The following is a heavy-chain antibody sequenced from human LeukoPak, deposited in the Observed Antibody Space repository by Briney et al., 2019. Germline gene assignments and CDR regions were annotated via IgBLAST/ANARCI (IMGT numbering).Heavy chain of an antibody. CDR3: ARDGAFDI. J-gene: IGHJ3*02. CDR2: ISSSSNYI. Sequence: PGGSLRLSCAASGFTFSTYNMNWVRQAPGKGLEWVSSISSSSNYIYYADSVKGRFTIPRDNAKNSLYLQMNSLRAEDTAVYYCARDGAFDIWGQGTMVTVSS. CDR1: GFTFSTYN. V-gene: IGHV3-21*01.